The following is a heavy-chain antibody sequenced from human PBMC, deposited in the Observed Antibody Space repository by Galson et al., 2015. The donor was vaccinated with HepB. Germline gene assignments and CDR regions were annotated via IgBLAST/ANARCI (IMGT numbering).Heavy chain of an antibody. Sequence: SLRLSCAASGFIFDDYGMHWVRQAPGKGLEWVSGISWNSGSIDYADSVKGRFTISRDNAKNSLYLQMNSLRAEDTALYYCAKVYTAMIRRSDVWCQGTTVTVSS. J-gene: IGHJ6*02. CDR1: GFIFDDYG. V-gene: IGHV3-9*01. D-gene: IGHD5-18*01. CDR2: ISWNSGSI. CDR3: AKVYTAMIRRSDV.